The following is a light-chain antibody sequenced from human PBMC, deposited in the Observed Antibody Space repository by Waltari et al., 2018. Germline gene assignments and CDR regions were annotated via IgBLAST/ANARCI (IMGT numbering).Light chain of an antibody. CDR3: QQHGSSPWT. CDR1: QSVSSIY. Sequence: EIVLTQSPGTLSLSPGERATLSCRASQSVSSIYLAWYQQKAGQAPRLLISSASTRATGIPDRFSGSGSGTDFTLTISRLEPEDFAVYYCQQHGSSPWTFGQGTKVEIK. V-gene: IGKV3-20*01. J-gene: IGKJ1*01. CDR2: SAS.